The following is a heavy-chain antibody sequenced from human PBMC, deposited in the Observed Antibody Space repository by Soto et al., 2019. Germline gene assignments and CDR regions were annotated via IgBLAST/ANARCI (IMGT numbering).Heavy chain of an antibody. CDR3: ARYCSGGSCYSDPLFDY. CDR2: IIPILGIA. J-gene: IGHJ4*02. Sequence: SVKGSCKASGGTFSSYTIGWVRQATGQGLEWMGRIIPILGIANYAQKFQGRVTITADKSTSTAYMELSSLRSEDTAVYYCARYCSGGSCYSDPLFDYWGQGTLVTVSS. D-gene: IGHD2-15*01. V-gene: IGHV1-69*02. CDR1: GGTFSSYT.